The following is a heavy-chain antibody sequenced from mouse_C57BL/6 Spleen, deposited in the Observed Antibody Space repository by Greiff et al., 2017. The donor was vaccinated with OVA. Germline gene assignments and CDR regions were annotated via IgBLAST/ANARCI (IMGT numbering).Heavy chain of an antibody. CDR1: GYTFTSYW. Sequence: QVHVKQSGAELVRPGSSVKLSCKASGYTFTSYWMDWVKQRPGQGLEWIGNIYPSDSETHYNQKFKDKATLTVDKSSSTAYMQLSSLTSEDSAVYYCARNIKGYWGQGTTLTVSS. CDR2: IYPSDSET. CDR3: ARNIKGY. V-gene: IGHV1-61*01. J-gene: IGHJ2*01.